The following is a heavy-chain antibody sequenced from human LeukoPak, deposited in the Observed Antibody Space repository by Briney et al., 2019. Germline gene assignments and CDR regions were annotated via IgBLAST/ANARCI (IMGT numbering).Heavy chain of an antibody. CDR2: IYFGGST. Sequence: PSETLSLTCTVSGGSISSSDYYWGWIRQPPGKGLEWIGSIYFGGSTYYNPSLKSRVTISVDTSMNQFSLKLSFVTIADTAVYYCARGGNSGSVDYGMDVWGQGTTVTVSS. J-gene: IGHJ6*02. CDR1: GGSISSSDYY. D-gene: IGHD4-23*01. V-gene: IGHV4-39*01. CDR3: ARGGNSGSVDYGMDV.